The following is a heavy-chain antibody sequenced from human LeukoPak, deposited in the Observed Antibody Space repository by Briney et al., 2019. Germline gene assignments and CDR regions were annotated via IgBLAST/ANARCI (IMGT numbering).Heavy chain of an antibody. D-gene: IGHD3-16*02. Sequence: ASVKVSCRAPGYTFTGYYMHWVRQAPGQGLEWMGWINPNSGGTNYAQKFQGRVTMSRDTSISTAYMELSRLRSDDTAVYYCHMITFGGVIATSDYWGQGTLVTVSS. CDR1: GYTFTGYY. CDR3: HMITFGGVIATSDY. J-gene: IGHJ4*02. V-gene: IGHV1-2*02. CDR2: INPNSGGT.